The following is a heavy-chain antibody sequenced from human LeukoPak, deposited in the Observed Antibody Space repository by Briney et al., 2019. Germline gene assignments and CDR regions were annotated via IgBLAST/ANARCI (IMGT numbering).Heavy chain of an antibody. V-gene: IGHV4-38-2*02. CDR1: GYSISSGYY. D-gene: IGHD3-10*01. J-gene: IGHJ5*02. CDR3: ARRSGKYYYGSGSPFDP. Sequence: PSETLSLTCTVSGYSISSGYYWGWIRQPPGKGLEWIGIIYHSGSTYYNPSLKSRVTISVDTSKNQFSLKLSTVTAADTAVYYCARRSGKYYYGSGSPFDPWGQGTLVTVSS. CDR2: IYHSGST.